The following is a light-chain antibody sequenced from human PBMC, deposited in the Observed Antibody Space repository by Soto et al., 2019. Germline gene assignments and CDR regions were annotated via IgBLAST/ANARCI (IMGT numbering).Light chain of an antibody. J-gene: IGKJ1*01. CDR1: QSISSW. V-gene: IGKV1-5*01. CDR2: DAS. CDR3: QQYNSYSPWT. Sequence: DIQMTQSRSTLSASVGPRITISCRASQSISSWLAWYQQKSGKAPKLMXYDASTLESGVPSRFSGSGSGTEFTPTISRLQPDDFATYYCQQYNSYSPWTFGQGTKVDIK.